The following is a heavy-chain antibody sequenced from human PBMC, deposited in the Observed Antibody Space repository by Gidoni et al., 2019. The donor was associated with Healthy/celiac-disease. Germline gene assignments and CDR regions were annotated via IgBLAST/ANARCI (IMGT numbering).Heavy chain of an antibody. Sequence: QVQLVQYGAEVQKPGSSVKVSCKAAGGNFSSYAISWVRQAPGPGLEWMWGIIPIFGTANYAQKFQGRVTITADESTSTAYMELSSLRSEDTAVYYCASTAVTTLAWFDPWGQGTLVTVSS. V-gene: IGHV1-69*01. CDR1: GGNFSSYA. D-gene: IGHD4-17*01. J-gene: IGHJ5*02. CDR3: ASTAVTTLAWFDP. CDR2: IIPIFGTA.